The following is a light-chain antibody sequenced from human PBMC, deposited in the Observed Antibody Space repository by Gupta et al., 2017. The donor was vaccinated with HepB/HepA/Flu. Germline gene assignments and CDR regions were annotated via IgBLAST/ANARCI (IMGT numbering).Light chain of an antibody. CDR2: ENN. CDR1: SSNIGKNF. J-gene: IGLJ2*01. V-gene: IGLV1-51*02. Sequence: QSVLTHPPSVSAAPGQMVTISCSGVSSNIGKNFVSWYQQLPGTAPRLVIYENNKRPSGIPDRFSGSKSGTSATLGITGLQTGDEADYYCGAWDTSLRIVLFGGGTKLTVL. CDR3: GAWDTSLRIVL.